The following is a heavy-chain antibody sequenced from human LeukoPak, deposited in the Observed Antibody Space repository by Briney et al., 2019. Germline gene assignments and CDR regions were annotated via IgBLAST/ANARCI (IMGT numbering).Heavy chain of an antibody. CDR1: GFTFTSYV. CDR3: ARVSRSGYYGEY. CDR2: IKQDGSEQ. D-gene: IGHD3-3*01. V-gene: IGHV3-7*01. J-gene: IGHJ4*02. Sequence: QPGGSLRLSCAASGFTFTSYVMSWVRQAPGKGLEWVANIKQDGSEQYHVDSVRGRFTMSRDNTKNIVFLQMDSLRVEDTAVYYCARVSRSGYYGEYWGQGTTVTVSS.